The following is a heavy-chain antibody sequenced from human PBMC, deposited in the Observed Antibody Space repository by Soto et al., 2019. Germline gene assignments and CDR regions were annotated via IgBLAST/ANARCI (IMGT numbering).Heavy chain of an antibody. D-gene: IGHD2-8*02. V-gene: IGHV3-30*03. Sequence: QVQLVESGGGVVQPGRSLRLSCAVSGFTVSTYGMHWVRQAPGKGLEWVAVISRDGGTKFYEDSVKGRFTISRDNSRNTMFLEMNSVRGDDMAVYYCTGEVESGYWGQGTLVTVSS. CDR3: TGEVESGY. CDR1: GFTVSTYG. J-gene: IGHJ4*02. CDR2: ISRDGGTK.